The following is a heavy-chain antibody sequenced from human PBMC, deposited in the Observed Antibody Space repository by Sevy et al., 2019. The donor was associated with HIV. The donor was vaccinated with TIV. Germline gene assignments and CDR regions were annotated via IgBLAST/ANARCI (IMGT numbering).Heavy chain of an antibody. CDR2: INPKSGGT. CDR1: GYTFTGYY. V-gene: IGHV1-2*02. CDR3: AKERVYCSGGTCKPGGWFDP. J-gene: IGHJ5*02. Sequence: ASVKVSCKASGYTFTGYYMHWVRQAPGQGLEWMGWINPKSGGTKYAQKFQGRVTMTRDTSISTAYMGLSRLRSDDTAVYYCAKERVYCSGGTCKPGGWFDPWGQGTLVTVSS. D-gene: IGHD2-15*01.